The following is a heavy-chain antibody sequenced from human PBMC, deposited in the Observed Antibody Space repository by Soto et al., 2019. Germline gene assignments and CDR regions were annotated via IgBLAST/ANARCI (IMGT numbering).Heavy chain of an antibody. CDR1: GYSISSYY. CDR3: ARGPGGTFDY. J-gene: IGHJ4*02. V-gene: IGHV4-59*01. D-gene: IGHD3-16*01. Sequence: SETLSLTCTVSGYSISSYYWSWIRQPPGKGLEWIGYIYYSGSTNYNPSLKSRVAISVDTSKNQFSLKLRSVTAADTAVYYCARGPGGTFDYWGQGTLVTVSS. CDR2: IYYSGST.